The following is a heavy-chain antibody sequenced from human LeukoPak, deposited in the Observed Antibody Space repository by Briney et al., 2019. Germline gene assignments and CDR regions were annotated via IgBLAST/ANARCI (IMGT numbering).Heavy chain of an antibody. J-gene: IGHJ6*04. V-gene: IGHV3-48*03. D-gene: IGHD3-10*02. CDR2: ISSSGSTI. CDR3: AELGITMIGGV. CDR1: GFTFSSYE. Sequence: GGTLRLSCAASGFTFSSYEVNWVRQAPGKGLEWVSYISSSGSTIYYADSVKGRFTISRDNAKNSLYLQMNSLRAEDTAVYYCAELGITMIGGVWGKGTTVTISS.